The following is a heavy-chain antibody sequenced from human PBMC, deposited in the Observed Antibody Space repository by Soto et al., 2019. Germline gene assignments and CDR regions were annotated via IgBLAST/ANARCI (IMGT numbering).Heavy chain of an antibody. Sequence: GASVKVSCKASGFPFTDYGFTWVRQAPGEGLEWMGWISAYTGNTNYAQKAQGRVTMSTDTSTSIAYLELRSLRSDDTAVYYCARGPESRSTAYFDYWGQGTLVTVSS. V-gene: IGHV1-18*01. CDR1: GFPFTDYG. D-gene: IGHD2-2*01. CDR2: ISAYTGNT. CDR3: ARGPESRSTAYFDY. J-gene: IGHJ4*02.